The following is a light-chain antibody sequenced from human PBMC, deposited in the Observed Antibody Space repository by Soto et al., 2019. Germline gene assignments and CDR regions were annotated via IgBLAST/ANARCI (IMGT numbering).Light chain of an antibody. Sequence: QSVLTQPASVSGSPGQSITISCTGTSSDVGGYNHVSWYQQHPGKAPKLIIYEVRNRPSGISDRFSGSKSGNMASLTISGLQDEDEASYYCCTYARNRLYVFGSGTKLTVL. CDR2: EVR. V-gene: IGLV2-14*01. CDR1: SSDVGGYNH. CDR3: CTYARNRLYV. J-gene: IGLJ1*01.